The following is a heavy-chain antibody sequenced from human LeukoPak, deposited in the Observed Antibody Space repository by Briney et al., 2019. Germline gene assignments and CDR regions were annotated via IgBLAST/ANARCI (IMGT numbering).Heavy chain of an antibody. CDR2: ISSSGSTI. D-gene: IGHD4-17*01. Sequence: GGSLRLSCAASGFTFSSYAMNWVRQAPGKGLEWVSYISSSGSTIYYADSVKGRFTISRDNAKNSLYLQMNSLRAEDTAVYYCARGANGDLPKNYWGQGTLVTVSS. CDR3: ARGANGDLPKNY. V-gene: IGHV3-48*03. CDR1: GFTFSSYA. J-gene: IGHJ4*02.